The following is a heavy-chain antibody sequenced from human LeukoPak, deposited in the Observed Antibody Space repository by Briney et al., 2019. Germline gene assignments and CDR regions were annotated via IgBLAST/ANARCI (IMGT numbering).Heavy chain of an antibody. V-gene: IGHV3-9*01. J-gene: IGHJ4*02. CDR2: INWNSGTI. D-gene: IGHD2-2*01. Sequence: GRSLRLSCTASGFTFDDYAMHWVRQAPGKGLEWVSGINWNSGTIAYADSVKGRFTISRDNAKNSLYLQMNSLRAEDTALYYCAKSCSSTSCPIDYWGQGTLVTISS. CDR1: GFTFDDYA. CDR3: AKSCSSTSCPIDY.